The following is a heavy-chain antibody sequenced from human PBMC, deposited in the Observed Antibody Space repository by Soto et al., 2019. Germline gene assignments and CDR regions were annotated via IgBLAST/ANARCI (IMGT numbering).Heavy chain of an antibody. V-gene: IGHV1-2*02. D-gene: IGHD3-22*01. CDR3: AKNLLVTTPDGFDI. J-gene: IGHJ3*02. CDR2: INPDSGGT. CDR1: GYTFTGYY. Sequence: ASVKVSCKASGYTFTGYYMHWVRQAPGQGLEWMGWINPDSGGTNYAQKFQGRVTITRDTSTSAAYMELSRLRSDDTAMYYCAKNLLVTTPDGFDIWGQGTMVTVS.